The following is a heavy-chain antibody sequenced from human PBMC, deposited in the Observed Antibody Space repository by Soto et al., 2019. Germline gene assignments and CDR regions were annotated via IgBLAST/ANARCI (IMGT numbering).Heavy chain of an antibody. CDR2: IIPIFGTA. D-gene: IGHD3-22*01. CDR3: ESTKYDSSAYYYWYLGL. J-gene: IGHJ2*01. V-gene: IGHV1-69*06. CDR1: EDTFRNYA. Sequence: QVELVQSGAEVKKPGSSVKVSCQASEDTFRNYAISWVRQAPGQGLEWVGGIIPIFGTANYAHKFQGRVTITADTPANTVYLELSSLRSEDTAVYYCESTKYDSSAYYYWYLGLWGRGTLVTVSS.